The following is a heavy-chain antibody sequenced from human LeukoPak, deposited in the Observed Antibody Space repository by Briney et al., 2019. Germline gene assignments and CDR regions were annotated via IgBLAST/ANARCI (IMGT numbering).Heavy chain of an antibody. CDR1: GYTFTSYY. CDR3: ARSLVEFSSFDY. J-gene: IGHJ4*02. CDR2: INPSGGST. Sequence: ASVKVSCKASGYTFTSYYMHWVRQAPGQGLEWMGIINPSGGSTSYAQKFQGRVTITADESTSTAYMELSSLRSEDTAVYYCARSLVEFSSFDYWGQGTLVTVSS. D-gene: IGHD6-6*01. V-gene: IGHV1-46*01.